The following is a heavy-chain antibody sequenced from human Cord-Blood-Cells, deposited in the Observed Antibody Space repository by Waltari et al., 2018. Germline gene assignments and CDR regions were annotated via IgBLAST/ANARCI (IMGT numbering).Heavy chain of an antibody. CDR2: ST. CDR3: ARAFQYCSGGSCYSPYYGMDV. J-gene: IGHJ6*02. V-gene: IGHV4-59*01. D-gene: IGHD2-15*01. Sequence: STNYNPSLKSRVTISVDTSKNQFSLKLSSVTAADTAVYYCARAFQYCSGGSCYSPYYGMDVWGQGTTVTVSS.